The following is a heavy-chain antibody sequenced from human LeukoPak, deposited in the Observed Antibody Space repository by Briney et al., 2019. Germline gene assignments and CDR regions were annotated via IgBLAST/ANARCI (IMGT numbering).Heavy chain of an antibody. D-gene: IGHD2-2*01. CDR3: ARDYCSSTSCLFDY. CDR1: GYTFTGYH. V-gene: IGHV1-2*06. Sequence: ASVKVSCKASGYTFTGYHMHWVRQAPGQGLEWMGRINPNSGDTNYAQKFQGRVAMTSDTSISTAFMELTRLRSDDTAVYYCARDYCSSTSCLFDYWGQGTLVTVSS. J-gene: IGHJ4*02. CDR2: INPNSGDT.